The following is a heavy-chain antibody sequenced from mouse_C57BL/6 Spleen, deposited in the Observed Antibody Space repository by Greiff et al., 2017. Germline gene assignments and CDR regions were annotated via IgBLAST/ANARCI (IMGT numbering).Heavy chain of an antibody. CDR2: INPSYSAT. J-gene: IGHJ1*03. Sequence: QVQLQQPGTELVMPGASVKLSCKASGYTFTSYWMHWVKQRPGHGLEWIGDINPSYSATTYNKKFKSKATLTVDKSSRTAYMQLSSLTSEDSAVYYCARPNYGSRSRYFADWGTGTTVTVSA. D-gene: IGHD1-1*01. CDR1: GYTFTSYW. CDR3: ARPNYGSRSRYFAD. V-gene: IGHV1-53*01.